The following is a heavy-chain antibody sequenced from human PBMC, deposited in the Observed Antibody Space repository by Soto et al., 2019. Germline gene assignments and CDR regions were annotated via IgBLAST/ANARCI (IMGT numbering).Heavy chain of an antibody. Sequence: SLRLSCAASGFTFSSYGMHWVRQAPGKGLEWVAVISYDGSNKYYADSVKGRFTISRDNSKNTLYLQMNSLRAEDTAVYYCAKSRSIAVAKLYYYYGMDVWGQGTTVTVSS. D-gene: IGHD6-19*01. CDR1: GFTFSSYG. CDR3: AKSRSIAVAKLYYYYGMDV. J-gene: IGHJ6*02. CDR2: ISYDGSNK. V-gene: IGHV3-30*18.